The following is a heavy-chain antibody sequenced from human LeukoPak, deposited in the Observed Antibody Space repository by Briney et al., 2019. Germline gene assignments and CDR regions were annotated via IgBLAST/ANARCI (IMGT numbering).Heavy chain of an antibody. CDR2: IFYSGST. Sequence: PSETLSLTCAVYGGSFSGYYWSWIRQPPGKGLEWIGNIFYSGSTYYSPSLRSRVTISLDTSRNQFSLKLNSVTAADTVVYYCAKSNGYGLVDIWGQGTMVTVSS. J-gene: IGHJ3*02. CDR1: GGSFSGYY. CDR3: AKSNGYGLVDI. D-gene: IGHD3-10*01. V-gene: IGHV4-34*12.